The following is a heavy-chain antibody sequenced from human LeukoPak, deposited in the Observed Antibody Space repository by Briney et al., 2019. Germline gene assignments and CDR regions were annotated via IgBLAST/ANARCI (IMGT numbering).Heavy chain of an antibody. CDR3: ARGAYSFGHDAFDI. CDR1: GYTFTSYG. Sequence: ASVKVSCKASGYTFTSYGIGWGRQAPGQGLGWMGWISVYNGNTNYAQKLQGRVTMTTDTSTSTAYMELRSLRPDDTAVYYCARGAYSFGHDAFDIWGQGTMVTVSS. D-gene: IGHD5-18*01. V-gene: IGHV1-18*01. CDR2: ISVYNGNT. J-gene: IGHJ3*02.